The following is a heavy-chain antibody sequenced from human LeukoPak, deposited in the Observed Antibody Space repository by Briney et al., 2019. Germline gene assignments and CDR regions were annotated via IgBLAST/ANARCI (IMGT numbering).Heavy chain of an antibody. CDR1: GFTISSYG. D-gene: IGHD3-10*01. Sequence: GGSLRLSCAASGFTISSYGMSWVRQAPGKGLEWVSSISGGTTYCADSVKGRFTISRDNSKNIVSLQMNSLRAEDTAVYYCAKSVYGSGNYWGQGTLVTVSS. CDR2: ISGGTT. J-gene: IGHJ4*02. CDR3: AKSVYGSGNY. V-gene: IGHV3-23*01.